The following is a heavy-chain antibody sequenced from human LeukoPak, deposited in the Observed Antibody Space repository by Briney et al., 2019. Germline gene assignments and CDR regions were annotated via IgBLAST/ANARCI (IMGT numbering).Heavy chain of an antibody. CDR2: ISSSSSYI. D-gene: IGHD5-12*01. V-gene: IGHV3-21*01. Sequence: GGSLRLSCAASGFTFSSYSMNWVRQAPGKGLEWVSSISSSSSYIYYADSVKGRFTISRDNAKNSLYLQMNSLRAEDTAVYYCARDQHIVATTQLDADYWGQGTLVTVSS. J-gene: IGHJ4*02. CDR3: ARDQHIVATTQLDADY. CDR1: GFTFSSYS.